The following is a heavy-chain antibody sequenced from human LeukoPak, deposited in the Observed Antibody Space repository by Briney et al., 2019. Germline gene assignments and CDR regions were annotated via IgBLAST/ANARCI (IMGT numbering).Heavy chain of an antibody. Sequence: SETLSLTCAVSGYSISSGYYWGWIRQPPGKGPEWIGSIYHSGSTYYNPSLKSRVTISVDTSKNQFSLKLSSVTAADTAVYYCARDRETRGFDYWGQGTLVTVSS. D-gene: IGHD5-24*01. CDR2: IYHSGST. V-gene: IGHV4-38-2*02. CDR1: GYSISSGYY. CDR3: ARDRETRGFDY. J-gene: IGHJ4*02.